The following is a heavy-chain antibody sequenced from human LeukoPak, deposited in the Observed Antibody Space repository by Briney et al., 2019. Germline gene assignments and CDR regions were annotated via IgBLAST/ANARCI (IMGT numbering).Heavy chain of an antibody. D-gene: IGHD6-13*01. CDR2: IWYDGSNK. V-gene: IGHV3-33*06. CDR3: AKQEFSGFSSSAEWYFGY. CDR1: GFTFSSYG. J-gene: IGHJ4*02. Sequence: GGSLRLSCAASGFTFSSYGMHWVRQAPGKGLEWVAVIWYDGSNKYYADSVKGRFTISRDNSKNTLYLQMNSLRAEDTAVYYCAKQEFSGFSSSAEWYFGYWGQGTLVTVSS.